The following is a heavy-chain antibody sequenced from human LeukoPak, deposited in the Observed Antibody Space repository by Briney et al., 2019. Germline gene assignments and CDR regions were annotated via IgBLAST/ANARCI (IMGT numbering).Heavy chain of an antibody. V-gene: IGHV3-74*01. CDR2: INSDASST. CDR3: ASRNTYYYYGIDV. Sequence: PGGSLRLSCAASGFTLSSYWMHWVRQAPGKGLVWVSHINSDASSTGYADSVKGRFTISRDNAKNTLYLQMNSLRAEDTAVYYCASRNTYYYYGIDVWGQGTTVTVSS. D-gene: IGHD1-14*01. CDR1: GFTLSSYW. J-gene: IGHJ6*02.